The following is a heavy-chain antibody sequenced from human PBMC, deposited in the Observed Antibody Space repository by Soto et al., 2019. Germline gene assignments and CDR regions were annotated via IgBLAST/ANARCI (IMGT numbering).Heavy chain of an antibody. V-gene: IGHV1-18*01. J-gene: IGHJ4*02. CDR3: ARDPDIGMVPNDY. CDR1: GYTLTNYG. Sequence: ASVTVSCKASGYTLTNYGLSWVRQAPGQGLEWMGWISAYNGNTNYAQKFQGRVTMTTDTSTSTAYMELRSLRSDDTAMYYCARDPDIGMVPNDYWGQGTLVTVSS. D-gene: IGHD2-15*01. CDR2: ISAYNGNT.